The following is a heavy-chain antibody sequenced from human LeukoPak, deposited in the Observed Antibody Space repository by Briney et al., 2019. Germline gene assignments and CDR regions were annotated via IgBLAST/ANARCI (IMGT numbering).Heavy chain of an antibody. CDR1: GYTFTKYE. CDR2: IHVGGDTT. V-gene: IGHV1-46*01. Sequence: VASVKVSCKAFGYTFTKYEMHWVRQAPGQGLEWMGIIHVGGDTTGNAQKFQGRVTITADESTSTAYMELSSLRSEDTAVYYCARIPKLRVYYYGMDVWGQGTTVTVSS. D-gene: IGHD1-7*01. J-gene: IGHJ6*02. CDR3: ARIPKLRVYYYGMDV.